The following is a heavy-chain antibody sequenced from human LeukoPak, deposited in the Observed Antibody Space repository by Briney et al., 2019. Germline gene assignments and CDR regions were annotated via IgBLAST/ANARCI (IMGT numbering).Heavy chain of an antibody. D-gene: IGHD3-10*02. CDR1: GFTFSGYS. CDR3: AKTMYEGSYWFDP. V-gene: IGHV3-23*01. J-gene: IGHJ5*02. CDR2: ISGSGGST. Sequence: QTGGSLRLSCAASGFTFSGYSMSWVRQAPGKGLEWVSAISGSGGSTYYADSVKGRFTISRDNSKNTLYLQMNSLRAEDTAVYYCAKTMYEGSYWFDPWGQGTLVTVSS.